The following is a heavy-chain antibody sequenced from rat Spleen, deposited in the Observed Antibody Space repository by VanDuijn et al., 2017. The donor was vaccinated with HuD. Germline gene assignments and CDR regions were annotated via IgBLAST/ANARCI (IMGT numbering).Heavy chain of an antibody. V-gene: IGHV5-7*01. CDR3: ARRHYGYTDYFDY. CDR1: GFTFSDYY. CDR2: LSYDGTAT. D-gene: IGHD1-11*01. Sequence: EEQLVESGGGLVQPGTSLKLSCAASGFTFSDYYMAWVRQAPTKGLEWVATLSYDGTATYYRDSVKGRFTLSRDNAKSTLYLQMGSLRSDDTATYYCARRHYGYTDYFDYWGQGVMVTVSS. J-gene: IGHJ2*01.